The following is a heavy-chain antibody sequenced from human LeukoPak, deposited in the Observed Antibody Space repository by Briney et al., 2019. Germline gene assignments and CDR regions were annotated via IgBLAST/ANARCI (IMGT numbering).Heavy chain of an antibody. Sequence: SVKVSCKASGGTFSSYAISWVRQAPGQGLEWMGRIIPILGIANYAQKFQGRVTITADKSTSTAYMELSSLRSEDTAVYYCARDTLSLWFGELLLLDYWGQGTLVTVSS. CDR2: IIPILGIA. CDR3: ARDTLSLWFGELLLLDY. D-gene: IGHD3-10*01. CDR1: GGTFSSYA. V-gene: IGHV1-69*04. J-gene: IGHJ4*02.